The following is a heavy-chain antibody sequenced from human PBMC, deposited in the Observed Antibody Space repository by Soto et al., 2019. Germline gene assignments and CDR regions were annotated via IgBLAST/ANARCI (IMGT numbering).Heavy chain of an antibody. D-gene: IGHD1-1*01. CDR3: ARRYGYSFDY. CDR2: IYYSGST. J-gene: IGHJ4*02. V-gene: IGHV4-59*08. CDR1: GGSISSYY. Sequence: SQTLSLTCTVSGGSISSYYWSWIRQPPGKGLEWIGYIYYSGSTNYNPSLKSRVTISVDTSKNQFSLKLSSVTAADTAVYYCARRYGYSFDYWGQGTLVTVSS.